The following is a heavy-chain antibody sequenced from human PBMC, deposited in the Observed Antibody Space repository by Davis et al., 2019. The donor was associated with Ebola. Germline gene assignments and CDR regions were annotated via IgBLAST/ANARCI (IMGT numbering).Heavy chain of an antibody. V-gene: IGHV5-51*01. J-gene: IGHJ6*03. CDR3: ARHRESVVPAAILDYYYYYMDV. Sequence: GESLKISCKNSGNGFTSYWIGWVRQMPGRGLEWMGIIYPYDSDTRYSPSFQGHVTISADKSISTAYLQWSSLKASDTAMYYCARHRESVVPAAILDYYYYYMDVWGKGTTVTVSS. CDR2: IYPYDSDT. D-gene: IGHD2-2*02. CDR1: GNGFTSYW.